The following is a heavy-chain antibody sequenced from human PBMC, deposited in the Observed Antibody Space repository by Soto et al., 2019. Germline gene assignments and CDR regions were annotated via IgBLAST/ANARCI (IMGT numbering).Heavy chain of an antibody. CDR3: AKVWERTITPRSYYYGMDV. Sequence: EVQLLESGGGLVQPGGSLRLSCVASGFTFSSYAMSWVRQAPGKGLEWVSTISGSGGSAYFADSVKGRFTISRDNSKNTLYLQMNSLRAEDTAVYYCAKVWERTITPRSYYYGMDVWGQGTTVTVSS. CDR1: GFTFSSYA. J-gene: IGHJ6*02. D-gene: IGHD1-20*01. CDR2: ISGSGGSA. V-gene: IGHV3-23*01.